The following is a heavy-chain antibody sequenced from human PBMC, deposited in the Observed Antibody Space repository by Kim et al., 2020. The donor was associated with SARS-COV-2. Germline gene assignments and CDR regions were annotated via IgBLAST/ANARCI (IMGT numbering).Heavy chain of an antibody. CDR2: INTSGGST. Sequence: ASVKVSCKASGYTFTSYYMHWVRQAPGQGLEWMGIINTSGGSTSYAQKFQGRVTMTRDTSTSTVYMELSSLRSEDTAVYYCARSGPVARSGNCCGGSCFDYWGQGTLVTVSS. CDR3: ARSGPVARSGNCCGGSCFDY. V-gene: IGHV1-46*01. D-gene: IGHD2-15*01. CDR1: GYTFTSYY. J-gene: IGHJ4*02.